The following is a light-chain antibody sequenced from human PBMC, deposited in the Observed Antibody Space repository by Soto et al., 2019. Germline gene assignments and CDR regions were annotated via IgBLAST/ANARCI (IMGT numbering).Light chain of an antibody. V-gene: IGKV3-20*01. CDR1: QSVRNGY. CDR2: AAS. Sequence: EIVLTQSPGTLSLSPGERATLSCRASQSVRNGYLAWYQQKPGHAPRLLIYAASNRATGIADRVSGSGSGTDFTLTISRLEPEDFAVYYCQQYGSSPLTSGGGTKVEIK. J-gene: IGKJ4*01. CDR3: QQYGSSPLT.